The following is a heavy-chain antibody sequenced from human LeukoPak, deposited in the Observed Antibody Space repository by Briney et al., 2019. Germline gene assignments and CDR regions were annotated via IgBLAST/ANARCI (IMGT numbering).Heavy chain of an antibody. CDR3: ARVSGFRGNYFDY. V-gene: IGHV3-48*04. CDR2: ISSSGSTI. J-gene: IGHJ4*02. Sequence: PGGSLRLSCAASGFTFSSYAMSWVRQAPGKGLEWVSYISSSGSTIYYADSVKGRFTISRDNAKNSLYLQMNSLRAEDTAVYYCARVSGFRGNYFDYWGQGTLVTVSS. CDR1: GFTFSSYA. D-gene: IGHD3-10*01.